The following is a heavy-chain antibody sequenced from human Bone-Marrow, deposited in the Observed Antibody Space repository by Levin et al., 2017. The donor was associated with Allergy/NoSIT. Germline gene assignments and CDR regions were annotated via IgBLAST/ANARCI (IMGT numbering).Heavy chain of an antibody. CDR2: MNPNSGNT. J-gene: IGHJ6*02. V-gene: IGHV1-8*01. Sequence: ASVKVSCKASGYTFTSYDINWVRQATGQGLEWMGWMNPNSGNTGYAQKFQGRVTMTRNTSISTAYMELSSLRSEDTAVYYCARVASMDAGDHYYYYYGMDVWGQGTTVTVSS. CDR3: ARVASMDAGDHYYYYYGMDV. CDR1: GYTFTSYD. D-gene: IGHD1-26*01.